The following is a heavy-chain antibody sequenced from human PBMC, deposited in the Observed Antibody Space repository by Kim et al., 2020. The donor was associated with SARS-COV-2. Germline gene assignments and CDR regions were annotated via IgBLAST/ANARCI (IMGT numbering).Heavy chain of an antibody. D-gene: IGHD6-19*01. V-gene: IGHV3-21*01. CDR1: GFTFSSYS. CDR2: ISSSSSYI. Sequence: GGSLRLSCAASGFTFSSYSMNWVRQAPGKGLECVSSISSSSSYIYYADSVKGRFTISRDNAKNSLYLQMNSLRAEDTAVYYCARDGYSSGWSENWYFDLWGRGTLVTVSS. J-gene: IGHJ2*01. CDR3: ARDGYSSGWSENWYFDL.